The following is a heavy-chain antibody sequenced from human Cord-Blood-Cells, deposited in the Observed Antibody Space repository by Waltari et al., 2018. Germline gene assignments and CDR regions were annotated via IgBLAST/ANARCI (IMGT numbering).Heavy chain of an antibody. Sequence: QLQLQESGPGLVKPSETLSLTCTVSGGSISSSSYYWGWIRQPLGKGLEWIGSIYYSGSTYYNPSLKSRVTMSVDTAKNQFSLKLSSVTAADTAVYYCARGDYDFWSGYYDYWGQGTLVTVSS. CDR2: IYYSGST. D-gene: IGHD3-3*01. J-gene: IGHJ4*02. CDR3: ARGDYDFWSGYYDY. V-gene: IGHV4-39*01. CDR1: GGSISSSSYY.